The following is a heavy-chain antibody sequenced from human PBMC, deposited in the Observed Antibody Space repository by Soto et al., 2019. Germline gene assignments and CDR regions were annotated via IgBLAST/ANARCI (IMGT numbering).Heavy chain of an antibody. CDR2: IIPIFGTA. D-gene: IGHD3-22*01. Sequence: SVKVSCKASGGTFSSYAISWVRQAPGQGLEWMGGIIPIFGTANYAQKFQGRVTITADKSTSTAYMELSSLRSEDTAVYYCASWYDSSGYSPYYYYYGMDVWGQGTTVTVSS. J-gene: IGHJ6*02. CDR1: GGTFSSYA. V-gene: IGHV1-69*06. CDR3: ASWYDSSGYSPYYYYYGMDV.